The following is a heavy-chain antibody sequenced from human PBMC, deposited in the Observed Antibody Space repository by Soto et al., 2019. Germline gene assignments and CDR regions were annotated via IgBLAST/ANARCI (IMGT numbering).Heavy chain of an antibody. CDR1: GGSFSGYY. Sequence: SETLSLTCAVYGGSFSGYYWSWIRQPPGKGLEWIGEINHSGSTNYNPSLKSRVTISVDTSKNQFSLKLGSVTAADTAVYYCARGLAAAGKNWFDPWGQGTLVTVSS. D-gene: IGHD6-13*01. J-gene: IGHJ5*02. CDR3: ARGLAAAGKNWFDP. V-gene: IGHV4-34*01. CDR2: INHSGST.